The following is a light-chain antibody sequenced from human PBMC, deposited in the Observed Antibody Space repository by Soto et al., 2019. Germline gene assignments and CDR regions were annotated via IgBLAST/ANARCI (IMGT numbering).Light chain of an antibody. CDR3: QKYSSVPV. V-gene: IGKV1-27*01. CDR1: QDIRNF. Sequence: DIQMTQSTTSLSASVGDRVTITCRASQDIRNFVAWYQQKPGKAPNLLIYAASTLQSGVPSRFSGSVSGTDFTLTINSLQPEDVATYYCQKYSSVPVFGPGTKVEIK. CDR2: AAS. J-gene: IGKJ3*01.